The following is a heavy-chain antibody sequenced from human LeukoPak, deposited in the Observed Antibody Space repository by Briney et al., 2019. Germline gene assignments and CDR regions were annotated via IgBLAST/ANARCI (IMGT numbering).Heavy chain of an antibody. CDR1: GFTFSSYW. J-gene: IGHJ4*02. D-gene: IGHD3-3*01. CDR2: IKEDGSEK. V-gene: IGHV3-7*01. Sequence: PGGSLRLSCAASGFTFSSYWMTWVRQAPGKGLEWVANIKEDGSEKYYVDSVKGRFTISRDNAKNSLYLQMNSLRVEDTALYYCARDESGPAYWGQGTLVTVSS. CDR3: ARDESGPAY.